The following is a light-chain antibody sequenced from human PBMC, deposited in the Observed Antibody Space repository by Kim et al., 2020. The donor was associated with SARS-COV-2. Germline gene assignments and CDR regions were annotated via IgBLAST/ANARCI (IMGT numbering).Light chain of an antibody. Sequence: SYELTQPPSVSVSPGQTASITCSGDKLGDQYACWYQQKPGQSPVLVIYQDSNRSSGIPARFSGSNSGNTATLTLSGTQAMDEADYYCQAWDSSTAVVFGG. CDR2: QDS. CDR1: KLGDQY. CDR3: QAWDSSTAVV. J-gene: IGLJ2*01. V-gene: IGLV3-1*01.